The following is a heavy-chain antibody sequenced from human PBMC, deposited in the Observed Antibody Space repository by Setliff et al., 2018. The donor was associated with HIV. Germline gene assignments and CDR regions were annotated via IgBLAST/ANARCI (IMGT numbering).Heavy chain of an antibody. CDR2: IYYSGTI. J-gene: IGHJ2*01. D-gene: IGHD1-26*01. V-gene: IGHV4-59*08. CDR1: GGSISSYY. Sequence: LSLTCTVSGGSISSYYWSWIRQPPGKGLEWIGYIYYSGTINYNPSLKSRVTISLDTSKNQFSLKLSSVTAADTAVYYCARHGRWYFDLWGRGTLVTVSS. CDR3: ARHGRWYFDL.